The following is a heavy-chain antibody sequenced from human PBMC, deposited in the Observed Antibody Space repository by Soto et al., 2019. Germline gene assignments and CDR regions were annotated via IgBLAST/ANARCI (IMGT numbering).Heavy chain of an antibody. CDR1: GFTFSNYA. D-gene: IGHD2-2*01. V-gene: IGHV3-23*01. CDR2: LSDGGGST. Sequence: PXESLRLSFAASGFTFSNYAMSWVRQAPGKGLEWVSGLSDGGGSTFYADSVKGRFTISRDNAKNTLYLQMSSLRAEDTAVYYCAKEGNTSPYNWFDPWGQGTLVTVPS. J-gene: IGHJ5*02. CDR3: AKEGNTSPYNWFDP.